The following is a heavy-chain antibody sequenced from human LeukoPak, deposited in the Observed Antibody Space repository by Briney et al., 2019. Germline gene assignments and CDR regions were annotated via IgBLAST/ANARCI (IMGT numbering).Heavy chain of an antibody. V-gene: IGHV5-51*01. CDR2: IYPGDSDT. CDR1: GYSFTSYW. Sequence: GESLKISCKGSGYSFTSYWIGWVRQMPGKGLEWMGIIYPGDSDTRYSPSFQGQVTISADKSISTAYLQWSSLKASDTAMYYRARQAPPEYCSGGSCYSGENWFDPWGQGTLVTVSS. D-gene: IGHD2-15*01. J-gene: IGHJ5*02. CDR3: ARQAPPEYCSGGSCYSGENWFDP.